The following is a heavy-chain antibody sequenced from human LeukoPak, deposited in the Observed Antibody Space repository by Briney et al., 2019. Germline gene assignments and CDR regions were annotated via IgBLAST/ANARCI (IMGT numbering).Heavy chain of an antibody. V-gene: IGHV4-59*08. D-gene: IGHD6-13*01. J-gene: IGHJ4*02. CDR2: MSKSGST. CDR3: ARHKGSSTWYPFDY. Sequence: SETPSLTCIVSGGSISSYYWSWIRQPPGKGLEWIGYMSKSGSTNYNPSLQSRVTILVDTSKNQFSLKLSSATAADTAVYYRARHKGSSTWYPFDYWGQGTLVTVSS. CDR1: GGSISSYY.